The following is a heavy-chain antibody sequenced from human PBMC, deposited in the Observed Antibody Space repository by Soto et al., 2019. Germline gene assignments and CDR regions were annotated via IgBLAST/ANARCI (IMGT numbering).Heavy chain of an antibody. CDR2: ISYDGSNK. Sequence: GGSLRLSCAASGFTFSSYGMHWVRQAPGKGLEWVAVISYDGSNKYYADSVKGRFTISRDNSKNTLYLQMNSLRAEDTAVYYCAKDRDIVVVVAASYGMDVWGQGTTVTVSS. D-gene: IGHD2-15*01. CDR1: GFTFSSYG. J-gene: IGHJ6*02. V-gene: IGHV3-30*18. CDR3: AKDRDIVVVVAASYGMDV.